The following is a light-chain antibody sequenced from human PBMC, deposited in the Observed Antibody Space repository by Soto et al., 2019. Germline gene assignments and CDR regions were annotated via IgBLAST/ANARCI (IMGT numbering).Light chain of an antibody. J-gene: IGKJ3*01. V-gene: IGKV3-20*01. CDR2: GAS. CDR1: QSVSSSY. Sequence: EIVLTQSPGTLSLSPGERATLSCRASQSVSSSYLAWYQQKPGQAPRLLIYGASSRATGIPDRFSGSGSGTDLTLTISRLEPEDFAVYYCQQYSSSPSTFGPGTKVHIK. CDR3: QQYSSSPST.